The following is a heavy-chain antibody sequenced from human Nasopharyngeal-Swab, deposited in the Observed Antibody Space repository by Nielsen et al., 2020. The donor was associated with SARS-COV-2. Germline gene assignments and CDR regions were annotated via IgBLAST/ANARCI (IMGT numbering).Heavy chain of an antibody. V-gene: IGHV1-3*01. CDR1: GYTFTSYA. Sequence: ASVKVSCKTSGYTFTSYAIHWVRQAPGQSLEWMGWINAGNGNTKYSQKFQVRVTITRDTSASTAYMELRSLISEDTAVYYCAREEGGSYAYWGQGTLDTVSS. CDR2: INAGNGNT. J-gene: IGHJ4*02. D-gene: IGHD1-26*01. CDR3: AREEGGSYAY.